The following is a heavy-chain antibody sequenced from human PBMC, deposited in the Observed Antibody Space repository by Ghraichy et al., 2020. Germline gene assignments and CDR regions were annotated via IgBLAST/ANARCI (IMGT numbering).Heavy chain of an antibody. CDR3: AREDSSGWSPIPRLGYYYYGMDV. D-gene: IGHD6-19*01. CDR1: GFTFSSYS. CDR2: ISSSSSTI. V-gene: IGHV3-48*01. Sequence: GGSLRLSCAASGFTFSSYSMNWVRQAPGKGLEWVSYISSSSSTIYYADSVKGRFTISRDNAKNSLYLQMNSLRAEDTAVYYCAREDSSGWSPIPRLGYYYYGMDVWGQGTTVTVSS. J-gene: IGHJ6*02.